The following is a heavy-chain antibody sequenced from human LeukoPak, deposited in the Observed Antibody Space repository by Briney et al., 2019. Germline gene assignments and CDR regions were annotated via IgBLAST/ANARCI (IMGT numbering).Heavy chain of an antibody. J-gene: IGHJ4*02. D-gene: IGHD2-15*01. CDR2: ISYDGSNK. CDR1: GFTFSSYA. Sequence: GRSLRLSCAASGFTFSSYAMHRVRQAPGKGLEWVAVISYDGSNKYYADSVKGRFTISRDNSKNTLYLQMNSLRAEDTAVYYCARGEGGYCSGGSCYIDYWGQGTLVTVSS. V-gene: IGHV3-30-3*01. CDR3: ARGEGGYCSGGSCYIDY.